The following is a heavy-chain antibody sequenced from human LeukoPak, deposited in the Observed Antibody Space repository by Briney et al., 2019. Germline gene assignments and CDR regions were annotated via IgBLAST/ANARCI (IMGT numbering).Heavy chain of an antibody. J-gene: IGHJ4*02. Sequence: SGGSLRLSCAASGFTLSSYAMSWVRQAPGKGLEWVSAISDSGGYTYYADSVKGRFTISRDNAKNTVYLQMNSLRAEDTAVYYCAKSSGSYPYYFDYWGQGTLVTVSS. CDR1: GFTLSSYA. CDR2: ISDSGGYT. CDR3: AKSSGSYPYYFDY. V-gene: IGHV3-23*01. D-gene: IGHD3-10*01.